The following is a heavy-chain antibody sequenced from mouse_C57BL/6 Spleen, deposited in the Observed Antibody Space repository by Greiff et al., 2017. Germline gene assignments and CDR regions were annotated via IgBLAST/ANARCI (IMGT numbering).Heavy chain of an antibody. Sequence: QVQLQQSGAELVKPGASVKLSCKASGYTFTSYWMHWVKQRPGRGLEWIGRIDPNSGGTKYNEKFKSKATLTVDKPSSTAYMQLSSLTSEDSAVYYCARSGEITTVVADRPFNAMDYWGQGTSVTVSS. CDR2: IDPNSGGT. V-gene: IGHV1-72*01. J-gene: IGHJ4*01. CDR1: GYTFTSYW. CDR3: ARSGEITTVVADRPFNAMDY. D-gene: IGHD1-1*01.